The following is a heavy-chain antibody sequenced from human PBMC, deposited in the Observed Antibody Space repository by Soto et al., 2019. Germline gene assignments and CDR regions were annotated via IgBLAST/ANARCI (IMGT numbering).Heavy chain of an antibody. D-gene: IGHD2-2*01. V-gene: IGHV3-30*18. Sequence: PGGSLRLSCVASGFTFSSYGMHWVRQAPGKGLEWVAVISYDGNNKYHVDSVKGRFTISRDNSKNTLFLQMNSLRAADTAVYYCAKAEGSCSTTGCREAYYYYGLDVWGQGTTVTVSS. CDR2: ISYDGNNK. J-gene: IGHJ6*02. CDR1: GFTFSSYG. CDR3: AKAEGSCSTTGCREAYYYYGLDV.